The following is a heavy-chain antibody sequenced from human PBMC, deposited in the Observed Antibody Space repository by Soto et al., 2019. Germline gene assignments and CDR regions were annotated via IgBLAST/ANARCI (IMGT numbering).Heavy chain of an antibody. CDR1: GYTFTSYG. J-gene: IGHJ5*02. CDR2: ISAYNGNT. D-gene: IGHD3-22*01. CDR3: ARVPSHYYDSSGYYDRGLWFDP. V-gene: IGHV1-18*01. Sequence: ASVKVSCKASGYTFTSYGISWVRQAPGQGLEWMGWISAYNGNTNYAQKLQGRVTMTTDTSTSTAYMELRSLRSDDTAVYYCARVPSHYYDSSGYYDRGLWFDPWGQGTLVTVSS.